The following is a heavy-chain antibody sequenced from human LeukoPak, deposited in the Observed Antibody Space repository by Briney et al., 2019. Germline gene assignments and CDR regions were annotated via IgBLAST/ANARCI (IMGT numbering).Heavy chain of an antibody. CDR1: RFTFSSYA. J-gene: IGHJ4*02. CDR3: AKDISRDADY. CDR2: ICRSGGGT. V-gene: IGHV3-23*01. Sequence: PGGSLRLSCAASRFTFSSYAMGWVRQATGNGLEWVSDICRSGGGTCYADSVKGRFTISRDNSNNTLYLQMNSLRAEDTVVYYCAKDISRDADYWGQGTLVTVSA.